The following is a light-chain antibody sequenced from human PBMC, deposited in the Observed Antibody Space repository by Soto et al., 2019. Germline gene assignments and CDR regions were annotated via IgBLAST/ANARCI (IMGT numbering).Light chain of an antibody. CDR3: QQYANWPPWT. CDR1: QSVSSN. J-gene: IGKJ1*01. V-gene: IGKV3-15*01. Sequence: EIVLTQSPATLSLSPGERATLSCRASQSVSSNLAWYQQRPGQAPRLLIYGASTRATGIPARFSGSGSGTEFTLTVSSLQSEDLAVYYCQQYANWPPWTFGQGTKVEIK. CDR2: GAS.